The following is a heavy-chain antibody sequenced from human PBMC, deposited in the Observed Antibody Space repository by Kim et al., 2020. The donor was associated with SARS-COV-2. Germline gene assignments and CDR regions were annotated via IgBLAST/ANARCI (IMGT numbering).Heavy chain of an antibody. J-gene: IGHJ1*01. CDR1: GFTFSSYW. Sequence: GGSLRLSCAASGFTFSSYWMHWVRQAPGKGLVWVSRINSDGSSTSYADSVKGRFTISRDNAKNTLYLQMNSLRAEDTAVYYCARGPYCSGGSCYSDAEYFQHWGQGTLVTVSS. V-gene: IGHV3-74*01. D-gene: IGHD2-15*01. CDR2: INSDGSST. CDR3: ARGPYCSGGSCYSDAEYFQH.